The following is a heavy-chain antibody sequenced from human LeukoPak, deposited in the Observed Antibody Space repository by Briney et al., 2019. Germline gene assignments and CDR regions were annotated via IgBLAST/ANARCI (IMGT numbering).Heavy chain of an antibody. CDR1: GFTVSSNY. V-gene: IGHV3-66*01. D-gene: IGHD6-6*01. CDR2: IYSGGST. J-gene: IGHJ3*02. CDR3: ARDGGIAARPAFDI. Sequence: GGSLRLSCAASGFTVSSNYMSWVRQAPGKGLEWVSVIYSGGSTYYADSVKGRFTISRDNSKNTLYLQMNSLRAEDTAVYYCARDGGIAARPAFDIWGQGTMVTVSS.